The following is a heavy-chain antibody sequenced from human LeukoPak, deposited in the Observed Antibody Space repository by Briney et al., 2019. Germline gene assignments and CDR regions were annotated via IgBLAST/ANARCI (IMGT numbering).Heavy chain of an antibody. CDR2: IGSSSSYI. J-gene: IGHJ3*02. CDR1: GFTFSSYS. V-gene: IGHV3-21*01. CDR3: ARDQRPIAAAGTKSAFDI. D-gene: IGHD6-13*01. Sequence: GGSLRLSCVTSGFTFSSYSMNWVRQAPGKGLEWVSSIGSSSSYIYYADSVKGRFTISRDNAKKSLYLQMNSLRAEDTAVYYCARDQRPIAAAGTKSAFDIWGQGTTVTVSS.